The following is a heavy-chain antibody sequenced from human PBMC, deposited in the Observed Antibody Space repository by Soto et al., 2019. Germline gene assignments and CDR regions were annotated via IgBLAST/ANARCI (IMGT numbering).Heavy chain of an antibody. CDR2: IYYSGST. CDR3: ARERYYGMDV. CDR1: GGSISSYY. Sequence: SETLSLTCTVSGGSISSYYWSWIRQPPGKGLEWIGNIYYSGSTNYNPSLMSRVTISVDTSKNQFSLKLSSVTAAETAVYYCARERYYGMDVWGQGTKVTVSS. V-gene: IGHV4-59*01. J-gene: IGHJ6*02.